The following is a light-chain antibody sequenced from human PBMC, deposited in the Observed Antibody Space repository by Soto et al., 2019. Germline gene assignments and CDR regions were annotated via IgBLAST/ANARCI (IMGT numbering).Light chain of an antibody. J-gene: IGLJ1*01. CDR2: DVS. V-gene: IGLV2-11*01. Sequence: QSALTQPRSVSGSPGQSVPISCTGTSSDVGGYNYVSWYQQHPGKAPKLMISDVSKRPSGVPDRFSGSKSGNTASLTISGLQAEDEADYYCCSYAGNYYVFGTGTKLTVL. CDR1: SSDVGGYNY. CDR3: CSYAGNYYV.